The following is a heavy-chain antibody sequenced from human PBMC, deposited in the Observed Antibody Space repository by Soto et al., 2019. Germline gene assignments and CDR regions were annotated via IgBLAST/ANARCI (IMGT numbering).Heavy chain of an antibody. Sequence: GGSLRLXCAASGFTFSSYAMSWVRQAPGKGLEWVSAISGGGGSTYYADSVKGRFTISRDNSKNTLYLQMNSLRAEDTAVYYCAKDSTYYYDSSGYWPHWGQGTLVTVSS. CDR1: GFTFSSYA. V-gene: IGHV3-23*01. D-gene: IGHD3-22*01. J-gene: IGHJ4*02. CDR3: AKDSTYYYDSSGYWPH. CDR2: ISGGGGST.